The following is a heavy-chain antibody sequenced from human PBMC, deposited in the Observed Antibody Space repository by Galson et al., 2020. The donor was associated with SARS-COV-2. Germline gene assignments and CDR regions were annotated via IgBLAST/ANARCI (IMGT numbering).Heavy chain of an antibody. Sequence: GGSLRLYCAASGFNFGNYGMHWVRQAPGKGLEWVAVISYDGSKEYYADSVKGRFTISRDNSKNTLFLQMNSLRAEDTSVYYCAKDLVVTAYYYYGMNVWGQGTTVTVSS. V-gene: IGHV3-30*18. CDR3: AKDLVVTAYYYYGMNV. CDR2: ISYDGSKE. D-gene: IGHD2-21*02. CDR1: GFNFGNYG. J-gene: IGHJ6*02.